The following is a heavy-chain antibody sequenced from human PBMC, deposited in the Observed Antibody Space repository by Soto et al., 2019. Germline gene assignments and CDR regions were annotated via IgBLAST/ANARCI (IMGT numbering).Heavy chain of an antibody. CDR1: GFTFDDYA. J-gene: IGHJ3*02. V-gene: IGHV3-9*01. CDR2: ISWNSGSI. D-gene: IGHD2-15*01. Sequence: GGSLRLSCAASGFTFDDYAMHWVRQAPGKGLEWVSGISWNSGSIGYADSVKGRFTISRDNAKNSLYLQMNSLRAEDTALYYCAKDTGCSGGSCYPNGAFDIWGQGTMVTVSS. CDR3: AKDTGCSGGSCYPNGAFDI.